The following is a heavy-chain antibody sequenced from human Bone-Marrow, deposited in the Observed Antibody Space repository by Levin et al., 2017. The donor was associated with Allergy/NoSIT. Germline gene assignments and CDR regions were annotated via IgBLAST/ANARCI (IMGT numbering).Heavy chain of an antibody. CDR1: GFGFGDYT. CDR3: ARDAVRGDYGYFDI. J-gene: IGHJ2*01. CDR2: IGSKDYGGTA. V-gene: IGHV3-49*04. Sequence: PGGPLRLSCTGSGFGFGDYTMTWVRQAPGKGLEWVGSIGSKDYGGTAEYAASMRGRFTISRDDSKSIVYLQMSSLKTEDTGIYFCARDAVRGDYGYFDIWGRGTLVAVSS. D-gene: IGHD2-21*01.